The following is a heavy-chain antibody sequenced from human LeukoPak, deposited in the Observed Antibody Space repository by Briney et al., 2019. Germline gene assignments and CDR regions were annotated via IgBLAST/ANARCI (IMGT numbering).Heavy chain of an antibody. CDR3: AKGLNGYGSGSYSHLDVLDI. D-gene: IGHD3-10*01. CDR1: GFTFSTHA. CDR2: VSTSGRST. Sequence: GGSLRLSCAASGFTFSTHAMSWVRQAPGKGLEWVSTVSTSGRSTYYADSVKGRFTVSRDNSKNTLFLQMNSLRAEDTAVYYCAKGLNGYGSGSYSHLDVLDIWGQGTMVTVSS. V-gene: IGHV3-23*01. J-gene: IGHJ3*02.